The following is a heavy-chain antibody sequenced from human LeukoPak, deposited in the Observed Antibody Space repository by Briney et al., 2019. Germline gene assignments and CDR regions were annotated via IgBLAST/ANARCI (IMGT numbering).Heavy chain of an antibody. CDR2: ISDSGSGA. CDR1: GFTFSSYA. CDR3: AKWLRVATTFFDY. V-gene: IGHV3-23*01. D-gene: IGHD5-24*01. Sequence: GGSLRLSCAASGFTFSSYAMSWVRQSPGKGLEWVSTISDSGSGAYYADSVKGRFTISRDNPQTTLYLQMNSLGAEDTALYYCAKWLRVATTFFDYWGQGTLVTVSS. J-gene: IGHJ4*02.